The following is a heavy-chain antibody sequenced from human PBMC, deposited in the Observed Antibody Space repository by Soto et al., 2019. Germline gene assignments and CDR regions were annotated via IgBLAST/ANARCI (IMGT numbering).Heavy chain of an antibody. V-gene: IGHV4-59*01. Sequence: SETLSLTCTVSGGSIISYYWNWIRQPTGKGLEWIGYFYFSGSTNYNPSLKSRVTISVDTSKNQFSLKLSSVTAADTAVYYCARDNIQPPDYGRWFDPWGQGTLVTVSS. CDR3: ARDNIQPPDYGRWFDP. CDR1: GGSIISYY. D-gene: IGHD4-17*01. CDR2: FYFSGST. J-gene: IGHJ5*02.